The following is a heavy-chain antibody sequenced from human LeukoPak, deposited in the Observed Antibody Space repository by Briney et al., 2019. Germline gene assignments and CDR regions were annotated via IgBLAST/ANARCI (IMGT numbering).Heavy chain of an antibody. CDR2: IWYDGSNK. J-gene: IGHJ4*02. Sequence: GGSLRLSCAASGFTFSSYGMHWVRQAPGKGLEWVAVIWYDGSNKYYADSVKGRFTISRDNSKNTLYLQMNSLRAEDTAVYYCARAYYYDSSGYHRLVDYWGQGTLVTVSS. CDR1: GFTFSSYG. V-gene: IGHV3-33*01. CDR3: ARAYYYDSSGYHRLVDY. D-gene: IGHD3-22*01.